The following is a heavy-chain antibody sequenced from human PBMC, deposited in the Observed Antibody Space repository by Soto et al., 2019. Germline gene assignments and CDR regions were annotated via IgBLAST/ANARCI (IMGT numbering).Heavy chain of an antibody. V-gene: IGHV3-21*01. CDR2: VSSSSSYK. D-gene: IGHD3-10*01. Sequence: EVQLVESGGGLVKPGGSLRLSCAASGFTFSGHTINWVRQAPGKGLEWVSSVSSSSSYKYYADSVKGRFTVSRDNAEKSLYLQMNSLRAEDTAIYYCARCMGFDGSGYAFFDSWGQGTLVTVSS. J-gene: IGHJ4*02. CDR1: GFTFSGHT. CDR3: ARCMGFDGSGYAFFDS.